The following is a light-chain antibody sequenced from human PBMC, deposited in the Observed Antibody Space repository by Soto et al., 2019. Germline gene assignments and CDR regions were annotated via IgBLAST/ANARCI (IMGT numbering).Light chain of an antibody. J-gene: IGLJ3*02. CDR1: SSDIGGYDF. V-gene: IGLV2-11*01. CDR3: CSYAGSYTWV. Sequence: QSVLTQPPSASGSPGQAVTISCTGTSSDIGGYDFVSWYQVRPGEAPQLIIYNVNGRPSGVPRRFSGSKSGNTASLTISGLQAEDEADYYCCSYAGSYTWVFGGGTKVTVL. CDR2: NVN.